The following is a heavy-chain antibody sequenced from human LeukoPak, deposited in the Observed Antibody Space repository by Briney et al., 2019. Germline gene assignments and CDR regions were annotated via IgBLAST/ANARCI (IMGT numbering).Heavy chain of an antibody. CDR3: TRGYDFWSGPIN. V-gene: IGHV4-59*01. D-gene: IGHD3-3*01. CDR2: IYYSGST. Sequence: PSETLSLTCTVSGGSISSYYWSWIRQPPGKGLEWIGYIYYSGSTNYNPSLKSRVTISVDTSKNQFSLKLSSVTAADTAVYYCTRGYDFWSGPINWGQETLVTVSS. CDR1: GGSISSYY. J-gene: IGHJ4*02.